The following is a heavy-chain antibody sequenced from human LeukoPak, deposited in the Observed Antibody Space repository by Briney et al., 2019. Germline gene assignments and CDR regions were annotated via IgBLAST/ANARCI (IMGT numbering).Heavy chain of an antibody. D-gene: IGHD1-26*01. CDR1: GYPFTIYG. J-gene: IGHJ3*02. V-gene: IGHV1-2*02. CDR2: INPNSGGT. Sequence: GASVKFSCKASGYPFTIYGISWVRQAPGQGLEWMGWINPNSGGTNYAQRFQGRVTMTRDTSISTAYMELSRLRSDDTAVYYCARRGSPGGFDIWGQGTMVTVSS. CDR3: ARRGSPGGFDI.